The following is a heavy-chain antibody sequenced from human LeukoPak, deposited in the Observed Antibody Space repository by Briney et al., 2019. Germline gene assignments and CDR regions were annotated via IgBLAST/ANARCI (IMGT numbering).Heavy chain of an antibody. Sequence: ASVKVSCKASVYTFTSYGISGGRQAPGQRLEWMGWISAYNGNTDYAQTLQGRVTITTGTSTSTAYMELRSLRSDDKAMYYCARVVSGYDFDYWGQGTLVTVSS. D-gene: IGHD5-12*01. CDR1: VYTFTSYG. CDR2: ISAYNGNT. J-gene: IGHJ4*02. V-gene: IGHV1-18*01. CDR3: ARVVSGYDFDY.